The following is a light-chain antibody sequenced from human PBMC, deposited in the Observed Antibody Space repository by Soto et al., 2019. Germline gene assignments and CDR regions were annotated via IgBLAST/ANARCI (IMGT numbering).Light chain of an antibody. CDR2: GAS. Sequence: IVFTQSPGTRCVGLGGRATRSWRASQSISSTSLAWYQQKPGQAPRLLIYGASTRATGVPDRFSGSESGTDFTLSISRLEPEDFVVYYCQQYGSSPCTFGQGTRLEI. CDR3: QQYGSSPCT. V-gene: IGKV3-20*01. CDR1: QSISSTS. J-gene: IGKJ5*01.